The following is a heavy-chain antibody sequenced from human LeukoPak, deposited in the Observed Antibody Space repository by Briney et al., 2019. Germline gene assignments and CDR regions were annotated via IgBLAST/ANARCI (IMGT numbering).Heavy chain of an antibody. CDR1: GFTFCSYA. CDR2: ISGSGGST. J-gene: IGHJ4*02. CDR3: ARDGLTAPKVFDY. V-gene: IGHV3-23*01. D-gene: IGHD2-21*02. Sequence: GGSLRLSCAASGFTFCSYAMSWVRQALGKGLEWVSAISGSGGSTYYADSVKGRFTISRDNSKNSLYLQMNSLRDEDTAVYFCARDGLTAPKVFDYWGQGTLVTVSS.